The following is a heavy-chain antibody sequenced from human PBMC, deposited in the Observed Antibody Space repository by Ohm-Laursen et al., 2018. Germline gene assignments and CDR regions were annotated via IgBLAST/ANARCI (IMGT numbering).Heavy chain of an antibody. Sequence: SLRLSCAASGFTFSSYSMNWVRQAPGKGLEWVSAITASGVTTYYGNAVKGRFTISRDNSRNTLDLQMNSLRVEDTALYYCARDIDWVAFDYWGQGTLVTVSS. J-gene: IGHJ4*02. D-gene: IGHD3-9*01. CDR3: ARDIDWVAFDY. V-gene: IGHV3-23*01. CDR2: ITASGVTT. CDR1: GFTFSSYS.